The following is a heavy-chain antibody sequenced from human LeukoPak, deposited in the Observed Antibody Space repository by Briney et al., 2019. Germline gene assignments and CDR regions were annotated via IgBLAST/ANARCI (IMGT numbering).Heavy chain of an antibody. Sequence: GGSLRLSCAASGFTLSNDWTHWVRQAPGKGLVWVSRISSDGTNTLCADSVKGRFTISRDNARNTLHLQMNSLRADDTAVYYCARCYTSCWTVEYYYYAMDVWGQGTTVTVSS. V-gene: IGHV3-74*03. CDR3: ARCYTSCWTVEYYYYAMDV. J-gene: IGHJ6*02. D-gene: IGHD6-19*01. CDR1: GFTLSNDW. CDR2: ISSDGTNT.